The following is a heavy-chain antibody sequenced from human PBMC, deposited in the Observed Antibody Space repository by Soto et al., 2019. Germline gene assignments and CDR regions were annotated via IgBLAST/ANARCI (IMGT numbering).Heavy chain of an antibody. J-gene: IGHJ6*02. D-gene: IGHD3-10*01. Sequence: EVQLVESGGGLVKPGGSLRLSRISSGFTFRTYTMNWVRQAPGKGLEWVSGIRGFSPYTFYAESVKGRCTISRDNAKNSLYLQMNSLRAEDTAVYYCARDRGYDAHDYYYNAMDVWGQGTTVTVSS. CDR2: IRGFSPYT. V-gene: IGHV3-21*01. CDR3: ARDRGYDAHDYYYNAMDV. CDR1: GFTFRTYT.